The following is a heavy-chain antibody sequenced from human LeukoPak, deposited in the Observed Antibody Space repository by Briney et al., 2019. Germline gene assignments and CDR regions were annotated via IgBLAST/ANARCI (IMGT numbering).Heavy chain of an antibody. V-gene: IGHV4-39*01. D-gene: IGHD3-9*01. CDR1: GGSISSSSYY. Sequence: SETLSLTCTVSGGSISSSSYYWGWMRQPPRKGLEWIGSIYYSGSTYYNPSLKSRVTISVDTSKNQFSLKLSSVTAADTAVYYCARGVLLRYFDWLRGNWFDPWGQGTLVTVSS. J-gene: IGHJ5*02. CDR3: ARGVLLRYFDWLRGNWFDP. CDR2: IYYSGST.